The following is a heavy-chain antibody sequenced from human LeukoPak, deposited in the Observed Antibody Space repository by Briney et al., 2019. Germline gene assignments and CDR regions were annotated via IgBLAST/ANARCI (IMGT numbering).Heavy chain of an antibody. V-gene: IGHV3-23*01. D-gene: IGHD2-2*01. CDR1: GFTFSSYA. CDR2: ISGSGGST. Sequence: GGSLRLSCAASGFTFSSYAMSWVRQAPGKGLEWVSAISGSGGSTYYADSVKGRLTISRDNSKNTLYLQMNSLRAEDTAVYYCARGIVVVPAAMAYWGQGTLVTVSS. J-gene: IGHJ4*02. CDR3: ARGIVVVPAAMAY.